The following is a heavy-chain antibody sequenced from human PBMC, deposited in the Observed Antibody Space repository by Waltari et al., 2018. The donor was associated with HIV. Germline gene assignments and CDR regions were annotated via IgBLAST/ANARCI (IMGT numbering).Heavy chain of an antibody. CDR1: GGSFSGYY. V-gene: IGHV4-34*01. J-gene: IGHJ6*02. CDR2: INHSGST. Sequence: QVQLQQWGAGLLKPSETLSLTCAVYGGSFSGYYWNWIRQPPGKGLEWIGEINHSGSTNYNPSLKSRVTISVDTSKNQFSLKLTSVTAADTAVYYCARSGWDCSSSTCYPYGLDVWGQGTTVTVSS. D-gene: IGHD2-2*01. CDR3: ARSGWDCSSSTCYPYGLDV.